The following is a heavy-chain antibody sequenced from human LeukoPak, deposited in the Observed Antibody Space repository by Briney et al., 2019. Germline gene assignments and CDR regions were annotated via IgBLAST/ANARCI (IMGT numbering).Heavy chain of an antibody. CDR1: GYCISSSNY. V-gene: IGHV4-38-2*01. CDR3: GRVLIVVGTEEYDDFDI. Sequence: PAETLSLTCAVSGYCISSSNYWGWIRQPPGKGLEWIGNIQHIGNTYYNPSLKNRVTISLDTSKNQFSLQLSSVTAADAAVYYCGRVLIVVGTEEYDDFDIWGQGTMVTVSS. CDR2: IQHIGNT. J-gene: IGHJ3*02. D-gene: IGHD2-21*02.